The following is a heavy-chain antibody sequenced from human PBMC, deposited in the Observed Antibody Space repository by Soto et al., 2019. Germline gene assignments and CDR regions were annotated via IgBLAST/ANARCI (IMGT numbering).Heavy chain of an antibody. CDR3: TREDYYGSKMHGMDV. CDR1: GFSVSSNY. CDR2: FYTDGSR. Sequence: EVQLVESGGGLIQPGGSLRLSCAASGFSVSSNYMSWVRQAPGKGLEWVSVFYTDGSRYYEDSLKGRCTMSRETSKNRFHLQMNSLRAEDTAVYYCTREDYYGSKMHGMDVWGQGTTVTVSS. D-gene: IGHD3-22*01. V-gene: IGHV3-53*01. J-gene: IGHJ6*02.